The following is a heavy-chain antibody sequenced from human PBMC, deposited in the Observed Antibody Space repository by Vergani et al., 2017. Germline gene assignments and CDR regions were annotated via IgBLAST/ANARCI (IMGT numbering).Heavy chain of an antibody. J-gene: IGHJ3*02. Sequence: QVQLVESGGGVVQPGRSLRLSCAASGFTFSSYAMHWVRQAPGKGLEWVAVISYDGSNKYYADSVKGRFTISRDNSKNTLYLQMNSLRAEDTAVYYCARAIVATPERRVVAFDIWGQGTMVTVSS. D-gene: IGHD5-12*01. CDR1: GFTFSSYA. CDR3: ARAIVATPERRVVAFDI. V-gene: IGHV3-30-3*01. CDR2: ISYDGSNK.